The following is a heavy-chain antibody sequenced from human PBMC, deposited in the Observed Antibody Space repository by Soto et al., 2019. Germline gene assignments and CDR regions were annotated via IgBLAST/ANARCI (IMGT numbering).Heavy chain of an antibody. D-gene: IGHD2-15*01. Sequence: QVQLVQSGATVKRPGSSVRVSCQASGDTFSTHTITWVRQAPGQGLEWVGRIIPALGITTYAQRFQGRVTISAFRSTSTAYMVLSSLTSDETARYYCARDQYCSVSSCFGYPDVWGGGTAVIVSS. CDR2: IIPALGIT. CDR1: GDTFSTHT. J-gene: IGHJ6*04. CDR3: ARDQYCSVSSCFGYPDV. V-gene: IGHV1-69*08.